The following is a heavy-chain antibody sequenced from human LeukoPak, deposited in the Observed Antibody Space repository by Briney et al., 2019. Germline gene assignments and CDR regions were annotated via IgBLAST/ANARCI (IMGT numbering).Heavy chain of an antibody. D-gene: IGHD6-6*01. Sequence: SETLSLTCTVSGGSISSYYWSWIRQPPGKGLEWLGYIYYSGSTNYNPSLKSRVTISVDTSKNQFSLKLSSVTAADTAVYYCARGSSSSFQAFDIWGQGTMVTVSS. CDR1: GGSISSYY. V-gene: IGHV4-59*01. CDR2: IYYSGST. J-gene: IGHJ3*02. CDR3: ARGSSSSFQAFDI.